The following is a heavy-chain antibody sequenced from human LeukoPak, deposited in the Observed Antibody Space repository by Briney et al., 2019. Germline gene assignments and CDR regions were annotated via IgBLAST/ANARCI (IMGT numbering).Heavy chain of an antibody. Sequence: PGGSLRLSCVPSGLSFSTSNINWVRQAPGKGLEWVSSISGTATYIYYADSVRGRFTISGDNAKKSVYLQMNSLRVEDTAVYYCAGYTTGPFDFWGQGTLVTVSS. CDR3: AGYTTGPFDF. CDR2: ISGTATYI. J-gene: IGHJ4*02. CDR1: GLSFSTSN. D-gene: IGHD1-14*01. V-gene: IGHV3-21*01.